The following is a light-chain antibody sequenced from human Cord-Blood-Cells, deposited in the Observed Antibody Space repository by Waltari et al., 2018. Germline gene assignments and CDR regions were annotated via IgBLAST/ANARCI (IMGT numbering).Light chain of an antibody. Sequence: DIVMTQSPDSLAVSLGERATINCKSSQGVLYSSNNKNYLAWYQQNPGQPPKLLIYWASTRESGVPDRFSGSGSGTDFTLTISSLQAEDVAVYYCQQYYSTWTFGQGTKVEIK. CDR2: WAS. J-gene: IGKJ1*01. CDR3: QQYYSTWT. CDR1: QGVLYSSNNKNY. V-gene: IGKV4-1*01.